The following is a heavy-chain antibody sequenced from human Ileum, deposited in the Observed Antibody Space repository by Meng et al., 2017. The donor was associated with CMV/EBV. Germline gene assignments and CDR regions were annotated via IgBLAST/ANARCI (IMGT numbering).Heavy chain of an antibody. V-gene: IGHV1-2*02. CDR2: INLNSGVI. D-gene: IGHD7-27*01. J-gene: IGHJ4*02. CDR1: GNIFTGYY. Sequence: PRVQSGNGLKKPGASVKVSCKASGNIFTGYYMHWVRQAPGQGLEWVGCINLNSGVIDFAQKFQGRITLTRDTSITTAYMELTRLIYDDTAVYYCARENWVYDYWGQGTLVTVSS. CDR3: ARENWVYDY.